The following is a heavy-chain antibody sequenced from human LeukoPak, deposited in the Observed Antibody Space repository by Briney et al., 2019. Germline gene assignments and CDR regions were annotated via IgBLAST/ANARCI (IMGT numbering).Heavy chain of an antibody. CDR1: GGSISSGSYY. Sequence: SETLSLTCTVSGGSISSGSYYWSWIRQPPGKGLEWIGEINHSGSTNYNPSLKSRVTISVDTSKNQFSLKLSSVTAADTAVYYCASEWAAAGLDYWGQGTLVTVSS. V-gene: IGHV4-39*07. CDR3: ASEWAAAGLDY. D-gene: IGHD6-13*01. CDR2: INHSGST. J-gene: IGHJ4*02.